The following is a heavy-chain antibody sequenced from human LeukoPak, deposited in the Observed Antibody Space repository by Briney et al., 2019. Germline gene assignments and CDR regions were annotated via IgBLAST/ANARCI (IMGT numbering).Heavy chain of an antibody. J-gene: IGHJ4*02. CDR3: ARTGYSSSWYYFDY. Sequence: GGSLRLSCAASGLTFNSYNMNWVRQAPGKGLEWVSYISSSSSSTIYYADSVKGRFTISRDNAKNSLYLQMNSLRVEDTAVYYCARTGYSSSWYYFDYWGRGTLVTVSS. CDR1: GLTFNSYN. V-gene: IGHV3-48*01. D-gene: IGHD6-13*01. CDR2: ISSSSSSTI.